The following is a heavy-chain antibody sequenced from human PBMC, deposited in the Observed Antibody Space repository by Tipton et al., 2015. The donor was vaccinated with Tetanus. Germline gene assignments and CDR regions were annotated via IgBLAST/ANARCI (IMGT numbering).Heavy chain of an antibody. J-gene: IGHJ4*02. V-gene: IGHV3-33*01. Sequence: SLRLSCAASGFTFRSFGMHWVRQAPGKGLEWVAVIWSDGSDKYYADAVTGRFTVSRDNSRNTVYLQMNSLGVEDTAVYYCARDLRPEGIRGIIPDYWGQGALVTVSS. CDR1: GFTFRSFG. CDR3: ARDLRPEGIRGIIPDY. D-gene: IGHD3-10*01. CDR2: IWSDGSDK.